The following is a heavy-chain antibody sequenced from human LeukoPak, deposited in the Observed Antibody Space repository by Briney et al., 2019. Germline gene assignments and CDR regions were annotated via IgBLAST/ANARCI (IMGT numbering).Heavy chain of an antibody. J-gene: IGHJ4*02. V-gene: IGHV3-23*01. CDR2: ISGSGGST. CDR1: GFTFSSYA. Sequence: PGGSLRLPCAASGFTFSSYAMSWVRQAPGKGLEWVSAISGSGGSTYYADSVKGRFTISRDNSKNTLYLQMNSLRAEDTAVYYCAKDKSITMVRGVIPNWGQGTLVTVSS. D-gene: IGHD3-10*01. CDR3: AKDKSITMVRGVIPN.